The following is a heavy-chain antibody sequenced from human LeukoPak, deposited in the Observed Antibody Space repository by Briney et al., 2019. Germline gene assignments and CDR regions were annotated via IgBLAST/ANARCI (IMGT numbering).Heavy chain of an antibody. CDR1: GYTFTNYY. V-gene: IGHV1-8*03. J-gene: IGHJ4*02. CDR2: MNPNSGNS. CDR3: AREGLDY. Sequence: GASVKVSCKASGYTFTNYYINWVRQATGQGLEWMGYMNPNSGNSAYAQKFQGRVTITTDASISTAYMELSGLRSEDTALYYCAREGLDYWGQGTLVTVSS.